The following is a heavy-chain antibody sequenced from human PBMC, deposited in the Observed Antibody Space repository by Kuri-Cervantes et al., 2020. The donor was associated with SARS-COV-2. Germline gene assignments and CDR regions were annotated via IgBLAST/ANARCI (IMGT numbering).Heavy chain of an antibody. Sequence: ASVKVSCKASGNTFTSYGISWVRQAPGQGLEWMGWISAYNGNTNYAQKLQGRVTMTTDTSTSTAYMELRSLRSDDTAVYYCARDRKVRILGSGYPYYYYYGMDVWGQGTTVTVSS. CDR1: GNTFTSYG. V-gene: IGHV1-18*04. CDR2: ISAYNGNT. CDR3: ARDRKVRILGSGYPYYYYYGMDV. J-gene: IGHJ6*02. D-gene: IGHD3-3*01.